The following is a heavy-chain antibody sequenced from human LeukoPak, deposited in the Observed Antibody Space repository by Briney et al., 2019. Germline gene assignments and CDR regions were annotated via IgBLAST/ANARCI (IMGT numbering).Heavy chain of an antibody. V-gene: IGHV3-30*18. J-gene: IGHJ4*02. CDR3: AKVRWGSDNALDS. D-gene: IGHD3-16*01. CDR1: GFPFSDYG. Sequence: PGTSLRLSSAASGFPFSDYGMYWVRQAPGKGLEWLAVISHDGNNKYYAESVKGRIAISRDNSMNTLYLQMNSLRAEDTAVYYCAKVRWGSDNALDSWGQGTLVTGSS. CDR2: ISHDGNNK.